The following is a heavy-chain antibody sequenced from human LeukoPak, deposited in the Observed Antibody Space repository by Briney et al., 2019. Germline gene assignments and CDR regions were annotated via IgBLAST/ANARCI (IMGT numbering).Heavy chain of an antibody. J-gene: IGHJ4*02. CDR1: GFTVSSTY. D-gene: IGHD2-21*01. V-gene: IGHV3-53*01. CDR3: ASRHCSGGDCYFAGADPFDH. CDR2: IYKDGKI. Sequence: GGSLRLSCAASGFTVSSTYMSWVRQAPGKGLEWVSVIYKDGKIYYIDSVKGRFTISKDTSKNTLYLQMNSLRVEDTAVYYCASRHCSGGDCYFAGADPFDHWGQGTLVTVSS.